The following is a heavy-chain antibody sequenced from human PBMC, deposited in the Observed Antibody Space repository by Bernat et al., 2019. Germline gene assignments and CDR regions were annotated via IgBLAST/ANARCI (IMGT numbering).Heavy chain of an antibody. D-gene: IGHD3-3*01. Sequence: QVQLQESGPGLVKPSETLSLTCTVSGGSISSYYGSWIRQPPGKGLEWIGYSYYSGSTNYNPSLKSRVTISVETSKNQFSLKLSSVTAADTAVYYCARATYYDCWGGYYRRGFDVYYMDVWGKGTTVTVSS. CDR2: SYYSGST. CDR3: ARATYYDCWGGYYRRGFDVYYMDV. CDR1: GGSISSYY. V-gene: IGHV4-59*01. J-gene: IGHJ6*03.